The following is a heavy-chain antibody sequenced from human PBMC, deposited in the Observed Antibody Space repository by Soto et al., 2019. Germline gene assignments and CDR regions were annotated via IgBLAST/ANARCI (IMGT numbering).Heavy chain of an antibody. D-gene: IGHD6-19*01. J-gene: IGHJ4*02. CDR3: ATRVAATFDY. CDR1: SGSISSSNW. V-gene: IGHV4-4*02. Sequence: QVQLQESGPGLVKPSGTLSLTCAVSSGSISSSNWWTWVRQPPGKGLEWIGEIYHSASINYNPSLKSRVTMSVDKSKNHFSLKLSSVTAADTAVYYCATRVAATFDYWGQGTLVTVSS. CDR2: IYHSASI.